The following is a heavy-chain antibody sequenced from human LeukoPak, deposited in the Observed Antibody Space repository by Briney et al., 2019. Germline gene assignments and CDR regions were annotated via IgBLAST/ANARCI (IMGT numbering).Heavy chain of an antibody. Sequence: ASGTLSLTCAVYGGSFSGYYWSWIRPPPGKGLEWVGEINHSGSTNYNPSLKSRVTISVDTSKNQFSLKLSSVTAADTAVYYCARGRHPYCSGGSCYYYGMDVWGKGTTVTVSS. D-gene: IGHD2-15*01. CDR1: GGSFSGYY. J-gene: IGHJ6*04. CDR2: INHSGST. CDR3: ARGRHPYCSGGSCYYYGMDV. V-gene: IGHV4-34*01.